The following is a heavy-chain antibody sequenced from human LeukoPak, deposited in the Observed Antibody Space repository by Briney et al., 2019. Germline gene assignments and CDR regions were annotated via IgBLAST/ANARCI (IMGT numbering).Heavy chain of an antibody. J-gene: IGHJ3*02. Sequence: GASVTVSCKASGYTFTSYGISWVRQAPGQGLEWMGWISAYNGNTNYAQKIQGRVTMTTDTSTSTAYMELRSLRSDDTAVYYCARDRRPSYYGSGSYYIGPEGAFDIWGQGTMVTVSS. CDR1: GYTFTSYG. CDR3: ARDRRPSYYGSGSYYIGPEGAFDI. V-gene: IGHV1-18*01. D-gene: IGHD3-10*01. CDR2: ISAYNGNT.